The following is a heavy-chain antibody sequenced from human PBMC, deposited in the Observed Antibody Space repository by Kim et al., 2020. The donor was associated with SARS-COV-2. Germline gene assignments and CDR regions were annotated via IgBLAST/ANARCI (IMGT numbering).Heavy chain of an antibody. Sequence: ASVKVSCKVSGYTLTELSMHWVRQAPGKGLEWMGGFDPEDGETIYAQKFRGRVTMTEDTSTDTAYMELSSLRSEDTAVYYCATITRRWGSGSDPERPHFDYWGQGTLVTVSS. CDR2: FDPEDGET. J-gene: IGHJ4*02. D-gene: IGHD6-19*01. V-gene: IGHV1-24*01. CDR3: ATITRRWGSGSDPERPHFDY. CDR1: GYTLTELS.